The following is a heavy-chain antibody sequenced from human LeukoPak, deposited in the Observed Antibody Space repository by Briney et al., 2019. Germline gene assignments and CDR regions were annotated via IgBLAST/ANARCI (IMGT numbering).Heavy chain of an antibody. CDR1: SVSIGSESYY. CDR3: ARAGNSGYWFDY. Sequence: SQTLSLTCSVSSVSIGSESYYWSWIRQHPGKGLEWIGYIYYSGATYYNPPLQSRLTISVDTSKNQFSLRLNSVTAADTAVYYCARAGNSGYWFDYWGQGSVVTVSS. CDR2: IYYSGAT. V-gene: IGHV4-31*03. D-gene: IGHD3-22*01. J-gene: IGHJ4*02.